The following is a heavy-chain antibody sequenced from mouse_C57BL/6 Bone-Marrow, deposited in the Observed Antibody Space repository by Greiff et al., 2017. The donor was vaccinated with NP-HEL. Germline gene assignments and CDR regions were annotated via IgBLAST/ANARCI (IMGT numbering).Heavy chain of an antibody. J-gene: IGHJ3*01. Sequence: EVKLQESGTVLARPGASVKMSCKTSGYTFTSYWMHWVKQRPGQGLEWIGAIYPGNSDTSYNQKFKGKAKLTAVTSASTAYMELSSLTNEDSAVYYCTRSDYYGSSYEVAWFAYWGQGTLVTVSA. D-gene: IGHD1-1*01. CDR1: GYTFTSYW. CDR3: TRSDYYGSSYEVAWFAY. CDR2: IYPGNSDT. V-gene: IGHV1-5*01.